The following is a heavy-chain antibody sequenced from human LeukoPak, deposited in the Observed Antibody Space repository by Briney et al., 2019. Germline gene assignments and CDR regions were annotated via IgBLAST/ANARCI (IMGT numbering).Heavy chain of an antibody. CDR1: GFSFSSYG. J-gene: IGHJ4*02. V-gene: IGHV3-30*18. Sequence: GGSLRLSCAASGFSFSSYGMHWVRQAPGKGLEWVAVISYDGDNKYYADSVNGRFTISRDNSKNTLSLQMDSLRAEDTAVYYCAKDIRVWGSYRYPCLDYWGQGTLVTVSS. CDR2: ISYDGDNK. D-gene: IGHD3-16*02. CDR3: AKDIRVWGSYRYPCLDY.